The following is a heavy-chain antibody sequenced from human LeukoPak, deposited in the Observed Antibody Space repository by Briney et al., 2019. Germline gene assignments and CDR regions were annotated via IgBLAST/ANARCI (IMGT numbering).Heavy chain of an antibody. CDR3: ARLVAADGTNWFDP. J-gene: IGHJ5*02. V-gene: IGHV4-4*02. CDR2: IYHSGST. Sequence: SETLSLTCAVSGGSISSGNWWSWVRQPPGKGLEWIGEIYHSGSTNYNPSLKSRVTISVDTSKNQFSLKLSSVTAADTAVYYCARLVAADGTNWFDPWGQGTLVTVSS. CDR1: GGSISSGNW. D-gene: IGHD5-12*01.